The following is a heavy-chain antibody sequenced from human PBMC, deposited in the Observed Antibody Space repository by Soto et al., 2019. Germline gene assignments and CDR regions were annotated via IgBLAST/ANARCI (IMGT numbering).Heavy chain of an antibody. CDR1: GFTFSSYW. J-gene: IGHJ4*02. CDR3: ASTVVTSY. D-gene: IGHD2-15*01. Sequence: EVQLVESGGGLVQPGGSLRLSCEASGFTFSSYWMHWVRQAPGKGLVWVSRSNSDGSSTSYADSVKGRFTISRDNAKNTLYLQMNSLRAEDTAVYYRASTVVTSYWGQGTLVTVSS. V-gene: IGHV3-74*01. CDR2: SNSDGSST.